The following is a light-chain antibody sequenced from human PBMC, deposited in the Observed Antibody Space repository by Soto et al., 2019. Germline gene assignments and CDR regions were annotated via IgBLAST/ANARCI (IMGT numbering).Light chain of an antibody. CDR2: GAS. J-gene: IGKJ2*01. CDR1: QSVSSN. CDR3: QQYNNWPPYT. V-gene: IGKV3-15*01. Sequence: EIVMTQSPATLSVSPGERATLSCRASQSVSSNLAWYQQQPGQPPRLLIYGASTRATGIPDRVSGSGSGTEFPLPISSLQSEDFAVYYCQQYNNWPPYTFGQGTKLQIK.